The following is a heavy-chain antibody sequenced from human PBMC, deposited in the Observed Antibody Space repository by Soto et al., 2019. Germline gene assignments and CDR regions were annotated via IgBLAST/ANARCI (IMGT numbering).Heavy chain of an antibody. CDR3: ARHEGYGGHYAFDY. V-gene: IGHV4-59*08. J-gene: IGHJ4*02. CDR2: IYYSGST. Sequence: PSETLSLTCTVSGGSISSYYWSWIRQPPGKGLEWIGYIYYSGSTNYNPSLKSRVTISVDTSKNQFSLKLSSVTAADTAVYYCARHEGYGGHYAFDYWGQGTLVTVSS. D-gene: IGHD4-17*01. CDR1: GGSISSYY.